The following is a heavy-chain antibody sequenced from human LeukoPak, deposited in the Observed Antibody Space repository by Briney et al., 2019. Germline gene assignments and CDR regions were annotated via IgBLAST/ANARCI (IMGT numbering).Heavy chain of an antibody. CDR2: MNPNSGNT. Sequence: ASVKVSCKASGYTFTSYDINWVRQATGQGLEWMVWMNPNSGNTGYAQKFQGRSTMTRNTSISTAYMELSSLRSEDTAVYYCARASVHSSSWYEIYYYYYGMDVWGQGTTVTVSS. CDR1: GYTFTSYD. J-gene: IGHJ6*02. CDR3: ARASVHSSSWYEIYYYYYGMDV. V-gene: IGHV1-8*01. D-gene: IGHD6-13*01.